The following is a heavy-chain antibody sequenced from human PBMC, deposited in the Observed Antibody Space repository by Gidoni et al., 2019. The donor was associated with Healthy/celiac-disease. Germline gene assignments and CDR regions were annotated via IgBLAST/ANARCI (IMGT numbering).Heavy chain of an antibody. CDR3: ARDYGPIEDPAGYYYGMDV. J-gene: IGHJ6*02. V-gene: IGHV3-21*01. CDR2: SSSSSSYI. CDR1: GCTFSSYG. D-gene: IGHD3-10*01. Sequence: EVQLVESGGGVVKPAGSLRLSCSTSGCTFSSYGINWVRQAPGKGLEWVSSSSSSSSYIYYADSVKGRFTISRDNAKNSLYLQMNSLRAEDTAVYYCARDYGPIEDPAGYYYGMDVWGQGTTVTVSS.